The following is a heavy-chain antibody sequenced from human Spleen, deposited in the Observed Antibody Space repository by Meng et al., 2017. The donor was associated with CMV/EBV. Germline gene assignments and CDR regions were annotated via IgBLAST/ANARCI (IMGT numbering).Heavy chain of an antibody. CDR3: ARAGAAVTTNFDF. J-gene: IGHJ4*02. CDR2: ISAENGDA. V-gene: IGHV1-18*01. D-gene: IGHD4-17*01. Sequence: ASGNNFNIYGNAWVRQAPGRGLGWVGRISAENGDADYGQKFQGSVTVTADTFTNTAYMEIRRLRSDDSAMYYCARAGAAVTTNFDFWGQGTLVTVSS. CDR1: GNNFNIYG.